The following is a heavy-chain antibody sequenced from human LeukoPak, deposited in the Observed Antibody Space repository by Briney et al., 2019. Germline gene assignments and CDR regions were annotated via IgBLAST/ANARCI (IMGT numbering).Heavy chain of an antibody. D-gene: IGHD2-8*01. V-gene: IGHV4-59*01. CDR1: GGPISNYQ. CDR2: IYYSGTA. Sequence: SETLSLTCTLSGGPISNYQWSWIRQPPGKGLEWIGNIYYSGTANYNPSLKSRVIISVDTSKNQFSLKLSPVTAADTAVYYCARSVQEVYAMLFIWFDPWGQGTLVTVSS. CDR3: ARSVQEVYAMLFIWFDP. J-gene: IGHJ5*02.